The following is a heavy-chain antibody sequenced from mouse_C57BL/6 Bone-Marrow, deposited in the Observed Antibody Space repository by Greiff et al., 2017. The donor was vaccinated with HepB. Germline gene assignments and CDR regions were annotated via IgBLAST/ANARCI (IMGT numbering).Heavy chain of an antibody. CDR1: GFTFSDYY. Sequence: EVKLMESEGGLVQPGRSMKLSCTASGFTFSDYYMAWVRQVPEKGLEWVANINYDGSSTYYLDSLKSRFIISRDNAKNILYLQMSSLKSEDTATYYCARDNYGRRDFDVWGTGTTVTVSS. V-gene: IGHV5-16*01. J-gene: IGHJ1*03. D-gene: IGHD1-1*01. CDR2: INYDGSST. CDR3: ARDNYGRRDFDV.